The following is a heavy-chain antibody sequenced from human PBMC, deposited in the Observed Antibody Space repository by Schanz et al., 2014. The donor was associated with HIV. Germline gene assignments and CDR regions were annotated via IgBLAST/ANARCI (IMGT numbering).Heavy chain of an antibody. CDR3: ANEEVPNDY. CDR1: GFTFSIYA. V-gene: IGHV3-23*01. CDR2: ISISGETT. J-gene: IGHJ4*02. Sequence: EVQVLESGGGLVQPGGSLRLSCAASGFTFSIYAMSWVRQAPGKGLEWVSGISISGETTYYADSVKGRFTISRDNSKNTLYLQMNSLRVEDTAVYYCANEEVPNDYWGQGTLVTVSP.